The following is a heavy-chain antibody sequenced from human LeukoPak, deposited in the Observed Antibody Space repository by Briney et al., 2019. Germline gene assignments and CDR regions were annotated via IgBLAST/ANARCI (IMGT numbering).Heavy chain of an antibody. D-gene: IGHD3-3*01. V-gene: IGHV1-69*10. CDR1: GGTFSDYA. CDR2: FIPILGTA. Sequence: SVKVSCKASGGTFSDYALNWVRQAPGQGLEWMGVFIPILGTANSTQKFQGRVTITADISTNTVYMELSSLRSEDTAVYFCAGIPVFGVVLHQEPVWGKGTTVTVSS. CDR3: AGIPVFGVVLHQEPV. J-gene: IGHJ6*04.